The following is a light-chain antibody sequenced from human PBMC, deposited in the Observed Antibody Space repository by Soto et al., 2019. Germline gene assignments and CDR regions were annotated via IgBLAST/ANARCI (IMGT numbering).Light chain of an antibody. J-gene: IGLJ2*01. CDR3: SSYVGSNFHVL. Sequence: QSALTQPASVSGSPGQSITISCTGTSSDVGGYNYVSWYQQHPGKAPKLMIYEVSYRPSGVSNRFSASKSGNTASLTISGLQAEDEADYYCSSYVGSNFHVLFGGGTKLTVL. CDR1: SSDVGGYNY. CDR2: EVS. V-gene: IGLV2-14*01.